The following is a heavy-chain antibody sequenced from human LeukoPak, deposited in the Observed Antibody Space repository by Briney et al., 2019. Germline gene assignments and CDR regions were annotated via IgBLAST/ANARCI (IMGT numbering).Heavy chain of an antibody. CDR2: IYNSGST. CDR1: GGSISSYY. D-gene: IGHD3-10*01. CDR3: ARRRASGFGELFDY. J-gene: IGHJ4*02. V-gene: IGHV4-59*08. Sequence: SETLSLTCTVSGGSISSYYWSWIRQPPGKGLEWIGYIYNSGSTNYNPSLKSRVTISVDTSKNQFSLKLSSVTAADTAVYYCARRRASGFGELFDYWGQGTLVTVSS.